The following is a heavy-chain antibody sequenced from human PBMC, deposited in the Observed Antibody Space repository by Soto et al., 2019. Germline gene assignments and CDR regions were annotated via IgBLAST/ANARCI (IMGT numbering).Heavy chain of an antibody. Sequence: PGESLKISCKDSGYSFTSYWIAWVRQTPGKGLEWMGIIYPYDSNTRYSPSFQGQVTISADKSVSTAYLQWSSLKASDTAMYFCTRDLDYNGKSKSFNIWGQGTMVTVSS. D-gene: IGHD4-4*01. CDR1: GYSFTSYW. V-gene: IGHV5-51*01. J-gene: IGHJ3*02. CDR2: IYPYDSNT. CDR3: TRDLDYNGKSKSFNI.